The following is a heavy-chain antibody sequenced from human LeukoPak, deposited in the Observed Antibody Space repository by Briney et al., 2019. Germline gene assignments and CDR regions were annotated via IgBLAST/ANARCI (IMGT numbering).Heavy chain of an antibody. J-gene: IGHJ4*02. D-gene: IGHD3-10*01. CDR3: VKGSAAVRPYYFDF. V-gene: IGHV3-23*01. Sequence: GGSLRLSCAASGFTFSNYAMSWVRQAPGMGQEWISAISGGGGSTYHADSVKGRFTISRDNSKNTLYLQMNSLRVEDMALYFCVKGSAAVRPYYFDFWGQGTLVTVSS. CDR1: GFTFSNYA. CDR2: ISGGGGST.